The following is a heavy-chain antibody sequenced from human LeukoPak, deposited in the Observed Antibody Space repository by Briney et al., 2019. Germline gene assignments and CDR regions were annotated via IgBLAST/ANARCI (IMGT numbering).Heavy chain of an antibody. D-gene: IGHD3-3*01. CDR1: GYTFTSYG. V-gene: IGHV1-18*01. CDR3: ARFWSGYYTFDY. CDR2: ISAYNGNT. J-gene: IGHJ4*02. Sequence: GASVKVSCKASGYTFTSYGISWARQAPGQGLEWMGWISAYNGNTNYAQKLQGRVTMTTDTSTSTAYMELRSLRSDNTAVYYCARFWSGYYTFDYWGQGTLVTVSS.